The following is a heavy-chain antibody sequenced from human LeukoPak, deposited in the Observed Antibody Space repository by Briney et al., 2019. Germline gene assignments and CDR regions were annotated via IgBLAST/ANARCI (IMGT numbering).Heavy chain of an antibody. J-gene: IGHJ4*02. CDR2: IRSKAYGGTT. D-gene: IGHD3-10*01. V-gene: IGHV3-49*04. CDR3: TRTRMVRGVIITRADY. Sequence: GGSLRLSCAASGFTFSSYWMSWVRQAPGKGLEWVGFIRSKAYGGTTEYAASVKGRFTISRDDSKSIAYLQMNSLKTEDTAVYYCTRTRMVRGVIITRADYWGQGTLVTVSS. CDR1: GFTFSSYW.